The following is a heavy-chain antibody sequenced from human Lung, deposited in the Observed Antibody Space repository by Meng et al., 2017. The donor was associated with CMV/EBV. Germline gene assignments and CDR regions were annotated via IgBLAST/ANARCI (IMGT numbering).Heavy chain of an antibody. J-gene: IGHJ4*02. CDR2: INTSVGYT. Sequence: QVQLVQSGAEVKKPGASLKVSCKASGYTFTNYYMHWVRQAPGQGLEWMGIINTSVGYTSHAQKFQGRVTMTRDTSTSTVHMEVSSLRSADTAVYYCARASRVLGGVDYWGQGTLVTVSS. V-gene: IGHV1-46*01. D-gene: IGHD3-16*01. CDR1: GYTFTNYY. CDR3: ARASRVLGGVDY.